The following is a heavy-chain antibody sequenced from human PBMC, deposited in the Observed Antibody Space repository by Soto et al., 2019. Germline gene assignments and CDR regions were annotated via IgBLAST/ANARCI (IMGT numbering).Heavy chain of an antibody. CDR3: ATELGENPASPFDA. V-gene: IGHV1-69*01. Sequence: QVQLVQSGADVKKPGSSVKVSCQAAGVTFSSETLGWVRQAPGQGLEWVGGIIPLFGTASYAQKFQGRVTITADESTSTVYMELSSLRSYDTAVYFCATELGENPASPFDAWGQGTLVTVSS. J-gene: IGHJ4*02. D-gene: IGHD3-10*01. CDR1: GVTFSSET. CDR2: IIPLFGTA.